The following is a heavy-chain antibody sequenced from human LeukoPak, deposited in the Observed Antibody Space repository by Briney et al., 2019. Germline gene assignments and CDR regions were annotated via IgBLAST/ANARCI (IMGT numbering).Heavy chain of an antibody. V-gene: IGHV4-59*01. CDR2: LSKSGNT. CDR3: ANPGS. CDR1: GGSISSYY. J-gene: IGHJ4*02. Sequence: SETLSLTCTVSGGSISSYYWSWIRLPPGKGLEWIGYLSKSGNTNYSPSLKSRVTIFGDTSKNQFSLKLSSVTAADTAVYYCANPGSWGQGTLVTVSS.